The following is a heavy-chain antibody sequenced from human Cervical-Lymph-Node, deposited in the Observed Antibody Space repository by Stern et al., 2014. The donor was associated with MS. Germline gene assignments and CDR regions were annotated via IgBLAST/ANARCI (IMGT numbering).Heavy chain of an antibody. V-gene: IGHV5-51*01. J-gene: IGHJ4*02. Sequence: EVQLVESGPEVKRPGESLKISCQASGYTFTSYWIGWVRQMPGKGLEWISIIFPGSSDIRYSPSFQGQVTISDDKSISPAYLQWNNLKASDTARYYCARQRYFDYWGQGTLVTVSS. CDR2: IFPGSSDI. CDR1: GYTFTSYW. CDR3: ARQRYFDY.